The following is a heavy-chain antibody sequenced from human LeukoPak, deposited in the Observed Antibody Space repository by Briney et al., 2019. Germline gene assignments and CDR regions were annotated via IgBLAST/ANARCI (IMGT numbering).Heavy chain of an antibody. CDR1: GYTLTELS. J-gene: IGHJ4*02. V-gene: IGHV1-24*01. Sequence: ASVKVSCKVSGYTLTELSMHWMRQAPGKGLEWMGGFDPEDGETIYAQKFQGRVTMTEDTSTDTAYMELSSLRSEDTAVYYCATCFFGSGYYRYWGQGTLVTVSS. CDR2: FDPEDGET. D-gene: IGHD3-22*01. CDR3: ATCFFGSGYYRY.